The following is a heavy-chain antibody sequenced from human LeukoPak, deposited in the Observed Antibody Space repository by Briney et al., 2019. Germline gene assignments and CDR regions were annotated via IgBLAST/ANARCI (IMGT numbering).Heavy chain of an antibody. CDR2: ISPGGGTT. J-gene: IGHJ4*02. Sequence: GGSLRLSCAVSGFTFSNEAMGWVRQLRGGGLEWVSTISPGGGTTYYAESMKGRFTISRDNSKSTLYLKMNSLRAEDTAVYYCTKSRSGSSNWALQVFDNWGQGALVTVSS. V-gene: IGHV3-23*01. CDR3: TKSRSGSSNWALQVFDN. CDR1: GFTFSNEA. D-gene: IGHD4-11*01.